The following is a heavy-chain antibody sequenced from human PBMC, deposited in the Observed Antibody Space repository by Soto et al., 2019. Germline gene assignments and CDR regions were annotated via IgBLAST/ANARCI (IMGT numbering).Heavy chain of an antibody. CDR2: IYYSGST. Sequence: QVQLQESGPGLVKPSQTLSLTCTVSGGSISSGGYYWSWVRQHPGKGLEWIGYIYYSGSTYYNASLKSRVTISVDTSKNQFSLKLSSVTAADTAVYYCASLTRTRNFGIDYWGQGTLVTVSS. CDR1: GGSISSGGYY. CDR3: ASLTRTRNFGIDY. V-gene: IGHV4-31*03. D-gene: IGHD1-7*01. J-gene: IGHJ4*02.